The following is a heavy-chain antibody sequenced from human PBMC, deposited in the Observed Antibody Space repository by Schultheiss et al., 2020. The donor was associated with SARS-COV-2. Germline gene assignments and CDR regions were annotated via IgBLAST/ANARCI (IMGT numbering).Heavy chain of an antibody. Sequence: SETLSLTCAVYGGSFSGYYWSWIRQPPGKGLEWIGEINHSGSTNYNPSLKSRVTISVDTSKNQFSLKLSSVTAADTAVYYCARFVVVPVAHRQGFDPWGQGTLVTVSS. CDR3: ARFVVVPVAHRQGFDP. J-gene: IGHJ5*02. D-gene: IGHD2-2*01. CDR1: GGSFSGYY. CDR2: INHSGST. V-gene: IGHV4-34*01.